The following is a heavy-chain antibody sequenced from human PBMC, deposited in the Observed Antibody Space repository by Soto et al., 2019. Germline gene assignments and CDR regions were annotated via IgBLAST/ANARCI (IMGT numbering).Heavy chain of an antibody. J-gene: IGHJ4*02. CDR1: GGSISSSSYY. Sequence: QLQLQESGPGLVKPSETLSLTCTVPGGSISSSSYYWGWIRQPPGKGLEWIGSIYYSGSTYYNPSPKSRVTVSVDTSKNQFSLKGSSVTAADTAVYDCARHPPHYYGSGSYYDYWGQGTLVTVSS. D-gene: IGHD3-10*01. CDR2: IYYSGST. CDR3: ARHPPHYYGSGSYYDY. V-gene: IGHV4-39*01.